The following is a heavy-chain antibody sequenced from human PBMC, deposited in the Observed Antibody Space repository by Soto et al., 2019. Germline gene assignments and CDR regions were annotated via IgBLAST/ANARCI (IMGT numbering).Heavy chain of an antibody. J-gene: IGHJ4*02. CDR3: AKDRYCSSTGCYAGFDY. D-gene: IGHD2-2*01. CDR2: ISGSGGST. CDR1: GFTFTSYA. V-gene: IGHV3-23*01. Sequence: GGSLRLSCAASGFTFTSYAMSWVRQAPGKGLEWVSGISGSGGSTHYADSVKGRFTISRDSSKSTLYLQMNSLRAEDTAFYYCAKDRYCSSTGCYAGFDYWGQGALVTVSS.